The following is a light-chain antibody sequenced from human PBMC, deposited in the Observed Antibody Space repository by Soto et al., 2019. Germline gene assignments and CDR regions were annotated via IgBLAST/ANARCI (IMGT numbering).Light chain of an antibody. Sequence: DIQMTQSPASLSASAGDRVTITCLASQGISNYLNWYQQKPGKAPKLLIFDASNLETGVPSRFSGSGSGTDFSFSISSLQPEDIATYYCQQYDNLPYTFGQGTKLEIK. CDR2: DAS. V-gene: IGKV1-33*01. J-gene: IGKJ2*01. CDR3: QQYDNLPYT. CDR1: QGISNY.